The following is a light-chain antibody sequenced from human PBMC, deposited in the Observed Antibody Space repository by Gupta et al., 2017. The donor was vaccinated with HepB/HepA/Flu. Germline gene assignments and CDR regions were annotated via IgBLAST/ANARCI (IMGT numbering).Light chain of an antibody. V-gene: IGLV4-69*01. CDR3: QTWGTGIVV. CDR1: SGHSSYA. J-gene: IGLJ2*01. CDR2: LDSDGSH. Sequence: VLTLSPSASASLGASVKLTCTLSSGHSSYAISWHQQQPEKGPRYLMKLDSDGSHSKGDGISDRFLGSSFGAERYLTISSLQAEDEADYYCQTWGTGIVVFGGGTKWTVL.